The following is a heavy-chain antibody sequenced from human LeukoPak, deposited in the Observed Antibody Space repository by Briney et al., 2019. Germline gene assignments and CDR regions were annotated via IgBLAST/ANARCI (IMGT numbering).Heavy chain of an antibody. CDR1: GFTFSSYG. D-gene: IGHD5-12*01. J-gene: IGHJ6*03. CDR3: AKGAGYSAYNYHYYYLDV. CDR2: IWYDGSTK. V-gene: IGHV3-33*06. Sequence: GRSLRLSCAASGFTFSSYGMHWVLQAPGKGLAWVAVIWYDGSTKYYADSVKGRFTISRDNSKNTLSLQMNSLRAEDTAVYYCAKGAGYSAYNYHYYYLDVWGKGTTVTVSS.